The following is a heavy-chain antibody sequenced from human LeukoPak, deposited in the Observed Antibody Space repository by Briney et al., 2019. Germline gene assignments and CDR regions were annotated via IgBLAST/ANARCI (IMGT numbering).Heavy chain of an antibody. CDR3: ARGDYETHGYQTR. V-gene: IGHV7-4-1*02. Sequence: GASVKVSCKASGGTFSSYAISWVRQAPGQGLEWMGWINTNTGNPTYAQGFTGRFVFSLDTSVSTAYLQISSLKADDTAIYYCARGDYETHGYQTRWGQGTLVTVSS. J-gene: IGHJ4*02. CDR1: GGTFSSYA. D-gene: IGHD3-22*01. CDR2: INTNTGNP.